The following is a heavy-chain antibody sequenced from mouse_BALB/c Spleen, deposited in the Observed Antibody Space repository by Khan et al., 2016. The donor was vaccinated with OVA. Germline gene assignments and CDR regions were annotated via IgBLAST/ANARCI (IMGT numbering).Heavy chain of an antibody. J-gene: IGHJ2*02. Sequence: QVQLKQSGTELARPGASVKLFCKASGYTFTDFYITWVKQRTGQDLEWIGEIYPGSGNTYYNEQFKGKATLTADRSSDAPYMQLSSLTSEDPAVYFCARMDTTSLDYWGQGTSLTVSS. CDR2: IYPGSGNT. CDR1: GYTFTDFY. V-gene: IGHV1-77*01. D-gene: IGHD2-3*01. CDR3: ARMDTTSLDY.